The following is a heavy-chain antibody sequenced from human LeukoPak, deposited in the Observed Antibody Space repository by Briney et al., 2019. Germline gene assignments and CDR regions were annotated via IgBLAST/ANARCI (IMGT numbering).Heavy chain of an antibody. J-gene: IGHJ5*02. CDR3: ARQGPYYYGSGSPRTWFDP. D-gene: IGHD3-10*01. CDR1: GYSISSGHY. V-gene: IGHV4-38-2*02. Sequence: SETLSLTCTVSGYSISSGHYWGWIRQPPGKGLEWIGSIYHSGSTYYNPSLKSRVTISVDTSKNQFSLKLSSVTAADTAVYYCARQGPYYYGSGSPRTWFDPWGQGTLVTVSS. CDR2: IYHSGST.